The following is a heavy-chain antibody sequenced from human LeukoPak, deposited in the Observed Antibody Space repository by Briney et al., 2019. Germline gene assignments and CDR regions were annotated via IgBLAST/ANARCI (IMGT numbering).Heavy chain of an antibody. CDR1: GFTFSDYY. V-gene: IGHV3-11*01. CDR3: ARGTYSGTYYGWYYFDY. Sequence: GGSLRLSRAASGFTFSDYYMSWIRQAPGKGLEWDSYISSSGSTIYYADSVKGRFTISRDNAKNSLSLQMNSLRVEDTAVYYCARGTYSGTYYGWYYFDYWGQGTLVTVSS. CDR2: ISSSGSTI. J-gene: IGHJ4*02. D-gene: IGHD1-26*01.